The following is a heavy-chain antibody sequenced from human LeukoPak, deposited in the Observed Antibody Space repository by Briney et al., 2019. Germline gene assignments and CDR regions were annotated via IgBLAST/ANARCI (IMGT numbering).Heavy chain of an antibody. Sequence: GESLKISCEGSGYSFTNYWIGWARQMPGKGLEWMGIIYPGDSDTRYSPPFKGQVTISADKSISTAYLQWSSLKASDTAMYYCARFEGVVPAALEYWGQGILVTVSS. CDR2: IYPGDSDT. CDR1: GYSFTNYW. J-gene: IGHJ4*02. CDR3: ARFEGVVPAALEY. V-gene: IGHV5-51*01. D-gene: IGHD2-2*01.